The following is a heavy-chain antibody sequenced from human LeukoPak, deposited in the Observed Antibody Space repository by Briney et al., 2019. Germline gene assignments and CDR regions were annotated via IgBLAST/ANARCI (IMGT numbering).Heavy chain of an antibody. V-gene: IGHV4-59*01. CDR1: GGSISSYY. J-gene: IGHJ4*02. CDR2: IYYSGST. D-gene: IGHD4-17*01. Sequence: PSETLSLTCTVSGGSISSYYWSWIRQPPGKGLEWIGYIYYSGSTNYNPSLKSRVTISVDTSKNQFSLKLSSVTAADTAVYYCARDQDYGDWHDYWGQGTLVTVSS. CDR3: ARDQDYGDWHDY.